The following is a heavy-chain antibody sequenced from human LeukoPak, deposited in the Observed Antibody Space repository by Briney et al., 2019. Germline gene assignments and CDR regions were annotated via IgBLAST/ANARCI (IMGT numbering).Heavy chain of an antibody. CDR2: IYIGGNT. CDR3: AKDGEPRDY. D-gene: IGHD1-26*01. Sequence: PGGSLRLSCAASGFTVSSNYMSWVRQAPGKGLEWVSVIYIGGNTYYADAVKGRFTISRDNFKNTLDLQMNSLRVEDTAVYYCAKDGEPRDYWGQGTLVTVSS. CDR1: GFTVSSNY. V-gene: IGHV3-66*01. J-gene: IGHJ4*02.